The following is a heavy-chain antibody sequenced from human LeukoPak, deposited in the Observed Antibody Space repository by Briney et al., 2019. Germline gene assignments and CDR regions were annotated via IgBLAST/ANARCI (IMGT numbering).Heavy chain of an antibody. V-gene: IGHV1-18*01. D-gene: IGHD4-17*01. J-gene: IGHJ1*01. CDR1: GYTFTSYG. CDR3: ARDLGDYGDYAHFQH. Sequence: ASVKVSCKASGYTFTSYGISWVRQAPGQGLEWMGWISAYNGNTNYAQKLQGRVTMTTDTSTSTAYMELRSLRSDDTAVYYCARDLGDYGDYAHFQHWGQGTVVTVSS. CDR2: ISAYNGNT.